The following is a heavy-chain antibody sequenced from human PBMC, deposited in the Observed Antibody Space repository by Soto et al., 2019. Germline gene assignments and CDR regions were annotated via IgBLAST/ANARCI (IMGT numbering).Heavy chain of an antibody. CDR2: ISWDGGST. V-gene: IGHV3-43*01. J-gene: IGHJ6*02. CDR1: GFTFDDYT. Sequence: EVQLVESGGVVVQPGGSLRLSCAASGFTFDDYTMHWVRQAPGKGLEWASLISWDGGSTYYADSVKGRFTISRDNSKNSLYLQMNSLRTEDTALYYCAKDRTTGTTFLVGMDVWGQGPTVTVSS. CDR3: AKDRTTGTTFLVGMDV. D-gene: IGHD1-1*01.